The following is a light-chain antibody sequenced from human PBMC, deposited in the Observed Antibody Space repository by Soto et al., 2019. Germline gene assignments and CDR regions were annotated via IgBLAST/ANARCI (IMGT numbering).Light chain of an antibody. CDR1: SSDAGGYNY. J-gene: IGLJ3*02. V-gene: IGLV2-11*01. CDR2: GVT. Sequence: QSALTQPRSVSGSPGQSVTISCTGISSDAGGYNYVSWYQQHPGTAPKLMIYGVTKRPSGVPDRFSGSKSGNTASLTISGLQAEDEAHYYCCSYAGTQGVFGGGTKLTVL. CDR3: CSYAGTQGV.